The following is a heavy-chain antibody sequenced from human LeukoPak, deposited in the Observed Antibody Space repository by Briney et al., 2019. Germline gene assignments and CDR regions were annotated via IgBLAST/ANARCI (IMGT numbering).Heavy chain of an antibody. CDR1: GFTFSSYW. CDR3: ARNFRDGYNNSFDY. CDR2: IKKDGSEK. D-gene: IGHD5-24*01. J-gene: IGHJ4*02. Sequence: GGSLRLSCAASGFTFSSYWMSWVRQAPGKGLEWVANIKKDGSEKYYVDSVKGRFTISRDNAKTSLYLQMNSLRAEDTAVYYCARNFRDGYNNSFDYWGQGTLVTVSS. V-gene: IGHV3-7*01.